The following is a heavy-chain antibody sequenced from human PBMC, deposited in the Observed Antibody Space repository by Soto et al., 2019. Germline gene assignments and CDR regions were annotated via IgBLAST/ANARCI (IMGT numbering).Heavy chain of an antibody. CDR2: ISSSSSYT. V-gene: IGHV3-11*06. CDR3: ARIHSSGWLFTDY. CDR1: GFTFSYYY. Sequence: NPGGSLRLSCAASGFTFSYYYMSWIRQAPGKGLEWVSYISSSSSYTNYADSVKGRFTISRDNAKNSLYLQMNSLRAEDTAVYYCARIHSSGWLFTDYWGQGTLVTVSS. J-gene: IGHJ4*02. D-gene: IGHD6-19*01.